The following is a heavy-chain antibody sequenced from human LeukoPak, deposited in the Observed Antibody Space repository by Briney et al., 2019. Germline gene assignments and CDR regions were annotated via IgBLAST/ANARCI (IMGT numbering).Heavy chain of an antibody. CDR3: ARVGRGYSFNVYYFDY. CDR2: IKEDGSEK. V-gene: IGHV3-7*01. D-gene: IGHD5-18*01. CDR1: GFTFSTYW. Sequence: GGSLRLSCAASGFTFSTYWMTWVRQAPGKGLEWVANIKEDGSEKYYVGSVKGRFTISRDNSKNTLYLQMNSLRAEDTAVYYCARVGRGYSFNVYYFDYWGQGTLVTVSS. J-gene: IGHJ4*02.